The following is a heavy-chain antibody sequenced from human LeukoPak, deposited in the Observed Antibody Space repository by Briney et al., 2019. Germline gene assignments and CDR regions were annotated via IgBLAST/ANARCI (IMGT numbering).Heavy chain of an antibody. D-gene: IGHD5-18*01. CDR3: ARHVGHTALDY. CDR2: LYYSGST. V-gene: IGHV4-39*01. Sequence: SETLSLTCTVSGVPISSRSYYWGWIRQPPGRGLEWIGSLYYSGSTYYNPSLNGRVTISVDTSKNQFSLRLSSVTAADRAVYYCARHVGHTALDYWGQGSQVTVSS. CDR1: GVPISSRSYY. J-gene: IGHJ4*02.